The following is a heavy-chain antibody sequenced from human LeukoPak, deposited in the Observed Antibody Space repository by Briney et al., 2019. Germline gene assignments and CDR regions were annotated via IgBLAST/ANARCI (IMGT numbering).Heavy chain of an antibody. Sequence: KAGGSLRLSCAASGFTFTSYGISWVRQAPGQGLEWMGWISAYNGNTNYAQKLQGRVTMTTDTSTSTAYMELRSLRSDDTAVYYCASHYGDYDRLDYWGQGTLVTVSS. CDR3: ASHYGDYDRLDY. CDR2: ISAYNGNT. V-gene: IGHV1-18*01. D-gene: IGHD4-17*01. CDR1: GFTFTSYG. J-gene: IGHJ4*02.